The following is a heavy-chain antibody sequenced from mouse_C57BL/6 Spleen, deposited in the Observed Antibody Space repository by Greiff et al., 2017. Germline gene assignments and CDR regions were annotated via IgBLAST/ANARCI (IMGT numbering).Heavy chain of an antibody. V-gene: IGHV5-6*01. CDR3: AGYDERFAY. D-gene: IGHD2-14*01. J-gene: IGHJ3*01. CDR2: ISSGGSYT. CDR1: GFTFSSYG. Sequence: EVKLMESGGDLVKPGGSLKLSCAASGFTFSSYGMSWVRQTPDKRLEWVATISSGGSYTYYPDSVKGRFTISRDNARNTLYLQLSSLKSEDTAMYYGAGYDERFAYWGQGTLVTVSA.